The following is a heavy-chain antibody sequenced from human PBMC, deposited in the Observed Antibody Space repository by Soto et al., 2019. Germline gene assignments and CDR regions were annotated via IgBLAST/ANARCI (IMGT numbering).Heavy chain of an antibody. Sequence: TLSLTCTVSGASISSGGYYWTWIRQHPGKGLEWIGYIYNSGTTNYNPSLKSRVTISVDTSKNQFSLNLSSVTAADTAVYYCARDHYSSTKWPFRLDLWGKGTLVTVSS. D-gene: IGHD6-13*01. V-gene: IGHV4-31*03. CDR3: ARDHYSSTKWPFRLDL. J-gene: IGHJ5*02. CDR2: IYNSGTT. CDR1: GASISSGGYY.